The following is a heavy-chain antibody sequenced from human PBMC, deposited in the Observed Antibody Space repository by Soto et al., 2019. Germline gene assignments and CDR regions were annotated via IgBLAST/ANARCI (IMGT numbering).Heavy chain of an antibody. CDR1: GYTFTSYG. Sequence: GASVKVSCKASGYTFTSYGISWVRQAPGQGLEWMGWISAYNGNTNYAQKLQGRVTMTTDTSTSTAYMELRSLRSDDTAVYYCARALGGYDYNNWFDPWGQGTLVTVSS. J-gene: IGHJ5*02. CDR2: ISAYNGNT. D-gene: IGHD5-12*01. CDR3: ARALGGYDYNNWFDP. V-gene: IGHV1-18*01.